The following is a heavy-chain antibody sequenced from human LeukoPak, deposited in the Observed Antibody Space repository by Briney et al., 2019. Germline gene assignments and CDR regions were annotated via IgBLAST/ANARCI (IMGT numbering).Heavy chain of an antibody. Sequence: SETLSLTCTVSGGSISSYYWSWIRQPAGKGLEWIGRIYTSGSTNYNPSLKSRVTMSVDTSKNQFSLKLSSVTAADTAVYYCARDIVLMAPPAYYYYYMDVWGKGTTVTVSS. CDR1: GGSISSYY. CDR2: IYTSGST. J-gene: IGHJ6*03. CDR3: ARDIVLMAPPAYYYYYMDV. V-gene: IGHV4-4*07. D-gene: IGHD2-8*01.